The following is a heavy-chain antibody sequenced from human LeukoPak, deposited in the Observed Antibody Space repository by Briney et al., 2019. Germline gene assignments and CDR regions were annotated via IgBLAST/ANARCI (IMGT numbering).Heavy chain of an antibody. CDR3: ARGRGFGSYSSSRNWFDP. CDR2: INHSGST. D-gene: IGHD6-13*01. Sequence: SETLSLTCAVYGGSFSGYYWSWIRQPPGKGLEWIGEINHSGSTNYNPSLKSRVTISVDTSKNQFSLKLSFVTAADTAVYYCARGRGFGSYSSSRNWFDPWGQGTLVTVSS. J-gene: IGHJ5*02. V-gene: IGHV4-34*01. CDR1: GGSFSGYY.